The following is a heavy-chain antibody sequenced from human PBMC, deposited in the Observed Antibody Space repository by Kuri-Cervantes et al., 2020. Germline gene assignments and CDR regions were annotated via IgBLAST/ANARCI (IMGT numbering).Heavy chain of an antibody. CDR3: AKDRFTFSIEDAFDI. Sequence: LSLTCAASGVAFSRCWMRWVRQAPGKGLEWVAFIRYDGSNKYYADSVKGRFTISRDNSKNTLYLQMNSLRAEDTAVYYCAKDRFTFSIEDAFDIWGQGTMVTVSS. CDR1: GVAFSRCW. V-gene: IGHV3-30*02. CDR2: IRYDGSNK. D-gene: IGHD3-16*01. J-gene: IGHJ3*02.